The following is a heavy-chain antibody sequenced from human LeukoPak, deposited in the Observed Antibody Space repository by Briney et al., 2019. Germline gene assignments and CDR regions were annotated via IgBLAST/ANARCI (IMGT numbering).Heavy chain of an antibody. Sequence: PGGSLRLSCAASGFTFSSCGVHWVRQAPGKGLEWVAVISYDGSNKYYADSVKGRFTISRDNSKNTLYLQMNSLRAEDTAVYYCAKGWGCSGGSYSPPSAYFDYWGQGTLVTVSS. CDR3: AKGWGCSGGSYSPPSAYFDY. CDR2: ISYDGSNK. D-gene: IGHD2-15*01. CDR1: GFTFSSCG. J-gene: IGHJ4*02. V-gene: IGHV3-30*18.